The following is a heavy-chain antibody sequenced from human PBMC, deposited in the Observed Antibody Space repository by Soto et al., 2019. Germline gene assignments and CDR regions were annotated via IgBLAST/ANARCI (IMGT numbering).Heavy chain of an antibody. CDR2: INHSGFT. CDR1: GGSFTTYY. CDR3: ASARLDY. Sequence: TSETLSLTCAVFGGSFTTYYWYWDRQPPGKGLEWIGEINHSGFTNYNPSLKSRVTISVDASKNEFSLRLSSVTAADTAVYYCASARLDYWGRGTLVTVSS. V-gene: IGHV4-34*01. J-gene: IGHJ4*02. D-gene: IGHD1-1*01.